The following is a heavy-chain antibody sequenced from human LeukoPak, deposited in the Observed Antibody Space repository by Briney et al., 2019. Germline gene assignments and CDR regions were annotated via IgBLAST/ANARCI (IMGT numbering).Heavy chain of an antibody. V-gene: IGHV6-1*01. CDR2: TNYRSKWYN. D-gene: IGHD1-1*01. J-gene: IGHJ4*02. CDR3: ARLSRPTGTTAFHY. Sequence: SQTLSLTCAISGDSVSSNSAAWNWIRQSPSRGLEWLGRTNYRSKWYNDYAVSVKSRITINPDTSKNQFSLQLNSVTPEDTAVYYCARLSRPTGTTAFHYWGQGTLVTVSS. CDR1: GDSVSSNSAA.